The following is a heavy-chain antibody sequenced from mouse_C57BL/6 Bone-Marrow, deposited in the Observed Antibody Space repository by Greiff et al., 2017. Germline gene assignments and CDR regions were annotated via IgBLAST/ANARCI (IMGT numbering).Heavy chain of an antibody. J-gene: IGHJ3*01. V-gene: IGHV5-4*03. CDR2: ISDGGSYT. Sequence: EVMLVESGGGLVKPGGSLKLSCAASGFTFSSYAMSWVRQTPEKRLEWVATISDGGSYTYYPDNVKGRFTISRDNAKNNLYLQMSHLESEDTAMYCCWRVRWRFAYWGQGTLVTVSA. D-gene: IGHD2-3*01. CDR1: GFTFSSYA. CDR3: WRVRWRFAY.